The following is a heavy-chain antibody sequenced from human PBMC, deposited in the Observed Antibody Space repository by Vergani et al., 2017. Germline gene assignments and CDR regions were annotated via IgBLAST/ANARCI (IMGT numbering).Heavy chain of an antibody. CDR2: IIPIFGTA. D-gene: IGHD6-19*01. Sequence: QVQLVQSGAEVKKPGSSVKVSCKASGGTFSSYAISWVRQAPGQGLEWMGGIIPIFGTANYAQKFQGRVTITADESTSTAYKELSSLRSEDTAVYYCARVAVAGTLSEDYFDYWGQGTLVTVS. J-gene: IGHJ4*02. CDR3: ARVAVAGTLSEDYFDY. V-gene: IGHV1-69*12. CDR1: GGTFSSYA.